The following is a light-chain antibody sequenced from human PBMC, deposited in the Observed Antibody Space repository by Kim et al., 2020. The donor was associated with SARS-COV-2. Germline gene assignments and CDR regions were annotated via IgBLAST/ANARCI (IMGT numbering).Light chain of an antibody. CDR1: SSDIGGYNY. V-gene: IGLV2-14*01. CDR2: DVT. Sequence: LTQPASVSGSPGQSITISCTGTSSDIGGYNYVSWYQQYPGKAPKPLIYDVTKRPSGVSNRFSGSKSGITASLTISGLQAEDEADYYCSSSASSSTYVFGIGTKVTVL. CDR3: SSSASSSTYV. J-gene: IGLJ1*01.